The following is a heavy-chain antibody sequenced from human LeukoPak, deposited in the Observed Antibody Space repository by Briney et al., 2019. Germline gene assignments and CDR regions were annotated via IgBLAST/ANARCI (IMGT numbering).Heavy chain of an antibody. CDR1: GFTFSSYA. Sequence: GGSLRLSCAASGFTFSSYAMSWVRQAPGKGLEWVSAISGSGGSTYYADSVKGRFTISRDNSKNTLYLQMNSLRAEDTAVYYCAKDLDLAYCSGGSCNWGQGTLVTVSS. J-gene: IGHJ4*02. CDR2: ISGSGGST. D-gene: IGHD2-15*01. V-gene: IGHV3-23*01. CDR3: AKDLDLAYCSGGSCN.